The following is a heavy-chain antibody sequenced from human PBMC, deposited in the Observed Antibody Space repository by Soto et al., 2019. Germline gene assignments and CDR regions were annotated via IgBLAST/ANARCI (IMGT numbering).Heavy chain of an antibody. V-gene: IGHV3-33*01. Sequence: QVQLVESGGGVVQPGRSLRLSCAASGFTFSSYGMHWVRQAPGKGLEWVAVIWSDGSNKYYADSVKGRFTISRDNSKNTLYLQMNSLRAEDTAVYYCARYYCDSSGYYPLWGQGTLVTVSS. J-gene: IGHJ4*02. CDR1: GFTFSSYG. D-gene: IGHD3-22*01. CDR3: ARYYCDSSGYYPL. CDR2: IWSDGSNK.